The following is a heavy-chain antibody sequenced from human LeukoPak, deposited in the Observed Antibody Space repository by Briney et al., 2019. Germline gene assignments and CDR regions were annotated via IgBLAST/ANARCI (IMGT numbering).Heavy chain of an antibody. CDR3: AKDSGYDSLDY. CDR1: GFTFSSYG. J-gene: IGHJ4*02. D-gene: IGHD5-12*01. CDR2: ISYDGSNK. Sequence: PGRSLRLSCAASGFTFSSYGMHWVRQAPGKGLEWVAVISYDGSNKYYADSVKGRFTISRDNSKNTLYLQMNSLRAEDTAVYYCAKDSGYDSLDYWGQGTLVTVSS. V-gene: IGHV3-30*18.